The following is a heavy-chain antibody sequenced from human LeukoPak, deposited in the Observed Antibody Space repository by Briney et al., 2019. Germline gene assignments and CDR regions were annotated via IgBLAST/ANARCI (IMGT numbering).Heavy chain of an antibody. Sequence: SETLSLTCTVSGGSISSYYWSGIRQPPGKGLEWIGYIYYSGSTNYNPSLKSRITISVDTSKNPFSLKLSSVTAADTAVYYCARGLMMAVAGRGEFHYWGQGTLVTVSS. J-gene: IGHJ4*02. V-gene: IGHV4-59*01. CDR2: IYYSGST. CDR1: GGSISSYY. CDR3: ARGLMMAVAGRGEFHY. D-gene: IGHD6-13*01.